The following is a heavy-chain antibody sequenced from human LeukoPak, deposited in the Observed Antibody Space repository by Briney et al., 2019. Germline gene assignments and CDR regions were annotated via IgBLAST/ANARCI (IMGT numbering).Heavy chain of an antibody. V-gene: IGHV4-38-2*01. CDR2: IYHSGSP. D-gene: IGHD2-21*01. CDR1: GYSISSGYY. J-gene: IGHJ3*02. Sequence: NPSETLSLTCAVSGYSISSGYYWGWIRQPPGKGLEWLRSIYHSGSPSYSPSLKSRVTISVDTSQNQFSMKLSSVTAADTAVYYCARQGAIVVVIAIVAFDIWGQGTMVTVSS. CDR3: ARQGAIVVVIAIVAFDI.